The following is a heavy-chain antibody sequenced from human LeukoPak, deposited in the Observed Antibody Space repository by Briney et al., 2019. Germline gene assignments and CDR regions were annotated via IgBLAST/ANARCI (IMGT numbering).Heavy chain of an antibody. D-gene: IGHD3-10*01. Sequence: GRSLRLSCAASGVTLSPYGMHWVRQAPGKGLEWVAVISYEGGTQHYADSVKGRFIISRDNPRNTLYLQMNILRTEDTAVYYCAKEGTPQVSTWYDLWGQGTQVIVSS. V-gene: IGHV3-30*18. CDR1: GVTLSPYG. CDR3: AKEGTPQVSTWYDL. CDR2: ISYEGGTQ. J-gene: IGHJ5*02.